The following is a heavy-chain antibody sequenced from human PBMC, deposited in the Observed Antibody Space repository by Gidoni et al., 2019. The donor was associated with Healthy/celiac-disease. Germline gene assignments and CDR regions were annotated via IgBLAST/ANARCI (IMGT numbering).Heavy chain of an antibody. J-gene: IGHJ4*02. CDR1: GYTLTELS. CDR2: FDPEDGET. D-gene: IGHD3-22*01. CDR3: ATEHYGISGYWLSYYFDY. V-gene: IGHV1-24*01. Sequence: VQLVQSGAEVKKLGASVKVSCTVSGYTLTELSMHWVRQAPGKVRECMGGFDPEDGETIYAQKFQGRVTMTEDTSTDTAYMELSGLRSEYTAVYYCATEHYGISGYWLSYYFDYWGQGTLVTVSS.